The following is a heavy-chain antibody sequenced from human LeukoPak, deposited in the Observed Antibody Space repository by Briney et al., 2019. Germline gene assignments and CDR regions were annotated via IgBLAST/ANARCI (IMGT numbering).Heavy chain of an antibody. CDR2: INHSGNT. D-gene: IGHD6-19*01. CDR3: ARETRIAVAGHYYFDY. CDR1: GGSFSGYY. J-gene: IGHJ4*02. Sequence: SETLSLTCAVYGGSFSGYYWSWIRLPPGKGLEWIGEINHSGNTNYNPSLKSRVTISVDTSKNQFSLKLGSVTAADTAVYYCARETRIAVAGHYYFDYWGQGTLVTVSS. V-gene: IGHV4-34*01.